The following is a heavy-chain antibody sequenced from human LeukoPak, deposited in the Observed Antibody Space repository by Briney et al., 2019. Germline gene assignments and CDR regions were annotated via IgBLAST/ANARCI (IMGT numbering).Heavy chain of an antibody. V-gene: IGHV3-66*01. CDR3: ARVPTGGYYFDY. Sequence: GGSLRLSCAASGFTVSSNYMSWVRQAPGKRLEWVSVIYSGGSTYYADSVKGRFTISRDNSKNTLYLQINSLRAEDTAVYYCARVPTGGYYFDYWGQGTLVTVSS. CDR1: GFTVSSNY. CDR2: IYSGGST. D-gene: IGHD1-1*01. J-gene: IGHJ4*02.